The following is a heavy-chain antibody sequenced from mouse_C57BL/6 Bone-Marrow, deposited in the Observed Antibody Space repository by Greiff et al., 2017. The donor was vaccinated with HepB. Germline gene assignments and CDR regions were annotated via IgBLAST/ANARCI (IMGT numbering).Heavy chain of an antibody. CDR2: IDPENGDT. Sequence: VQLKQSGAELVRPGASVKLSCTASGFNIKDDYMHWVKQRPEQGLEWIGWIDPENGDTEYASKFQGKATITADTSSNTAYLQLSSLTSEDTAVYYCTTDDYEGFAYWVQGALVTVSA. CDR1: GFNIKDDY. CDR3: TTDDYEGFAY. D-gene: IGHD2-4*01. J-gene: IGHJ3*01. V-gene: IGHV14-4*01.